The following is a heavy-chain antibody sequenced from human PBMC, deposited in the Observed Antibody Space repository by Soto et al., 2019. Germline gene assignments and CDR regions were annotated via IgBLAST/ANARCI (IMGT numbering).Heavy chain of an antibody. V-gene: IGHV3-23*01. D-gene: IGHD2-8*01. CDR2: LSDSGGSI. J-gene: IGHJ4*02. Sequence: EVQLLESGGGLVQPGGSLRLSCTASGFTFNRHAMTWVRQAPGKGLEWVSGLSDSGGSIYYADSVKGRFTISRDNSMNTLYLRMNTLRAEDTAVYYCAKVSSAWYAGFFDLWGQGTLVTVSS. CDR1: GFTFNRHA. CDR3: AKVSSAWYAGFFDL.